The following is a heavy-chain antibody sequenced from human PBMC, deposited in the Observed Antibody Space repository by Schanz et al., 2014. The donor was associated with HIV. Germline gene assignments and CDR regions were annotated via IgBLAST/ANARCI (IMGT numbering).Heavy chain of an antibody. CDR1: GGSFRGYY. CDR2: VRHIGGT. CDR3: ARGDFGGNSVDY. V-gene: IGHV4-34*02. Sequence: QVQLQQWGAGLLKPSETLSLTCAVYGGSFRGYYWTWIRQFPGLGLEWIGGVRHIGGTNYNPSLKSRVTMPMNMSKNQFPLHLTSVPAADTAVYFCARGDFGGNSVDYWGHGNMVTVSS. D-gene: IGHD4-17*01. J-gene: IGHJ4*01.